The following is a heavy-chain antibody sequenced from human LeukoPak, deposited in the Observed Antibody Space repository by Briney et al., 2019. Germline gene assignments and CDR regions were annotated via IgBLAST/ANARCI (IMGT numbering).Heavy chain of an antibody. J-gene: IGHJ4*02. CDR2: ISSSGSTI. CDR1: GFTFSDYY. D-gene: IGHD6-19*01. Sequence: GGSLRLSCAASGFTFSDYYMGWIRQAPGKGLEWVSYISSSGSTIYYADSVKGRFTISRDNAKNSLYLQMNSLRAEDTAVYYCAKDRSSGWNSFFDYWGQGTLVTVSS. CDR3: AKDRSSGWNSFFDY. V-gene: IGHV3-11*01.